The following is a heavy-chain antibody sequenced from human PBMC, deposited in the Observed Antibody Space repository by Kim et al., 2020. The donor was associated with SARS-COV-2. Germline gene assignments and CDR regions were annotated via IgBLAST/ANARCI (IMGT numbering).Heavy chain of an antibody. Sequence: GGSLRLSCAASGFTFSGYDMHWVRQAPGKGLEWVTVISTDGSKTDYAGSVKGRFTVSRDNSKKTLYLQMNSLTTEDTAVYYCAKDKYVGASRLDYWGQGTLVTVSS. CDR3: AKDKYVGASRLDY. D-gene: IGHD2-15*01. J-gene: IGHJ4*02. V-gene: IGHV3-30*02. CDR1: GFTFSGYD. CDR2: ISTDGSKT.